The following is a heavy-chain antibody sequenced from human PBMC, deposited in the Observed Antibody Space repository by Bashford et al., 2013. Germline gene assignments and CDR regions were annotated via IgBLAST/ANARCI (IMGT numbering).Heavy chain of an antibody. V-gene: IGHV1-46*04. J-gene: IGHJ6*02. CDR2: INPSGGST. Sequence: WVRQAPGQGLEWMGVINPSGGSTNYPQKLQGRVTMTIDTSTSTVYMELSSLRSEDTAIYYCARADTYYDFWTRNYYYYGMDVWGQGTTVTVSS. CDR3: ARADTYYDFWTRNYYYYGMDV. D-gene: IGHD3-3*01.